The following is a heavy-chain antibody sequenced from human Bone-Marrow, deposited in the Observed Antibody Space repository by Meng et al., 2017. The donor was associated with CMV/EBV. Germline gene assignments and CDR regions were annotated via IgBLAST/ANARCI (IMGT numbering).Heavy chain of an antibody. Sequence: ASVKVSCKASGYTFTSYYMHWVRQAPGQGLEWMGIINPSGGSTSYAQKFQGRVTMTRDTSTSTVYMELSSLRSEDTAVYYCARGLEYYDFWSGYLGYWGQGTRVTVYS. J-gene: IGHJ4*02. CDR1: GYTFTSYY. V-gene: IGHV1-46*01. CDR2: INPSGGST. CDR3: ARGLEYYDFWSGYLGY. D-gene: IGHD3-3*01.